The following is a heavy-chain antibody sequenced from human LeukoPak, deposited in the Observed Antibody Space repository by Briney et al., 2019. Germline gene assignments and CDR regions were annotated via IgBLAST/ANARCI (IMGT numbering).Heavy chain of an antibody. CDR3: ARAYYYDSSGYYTQ. Sequence: GGAPRLSRAASGFTFSSYWMHWGRQAPGKGLVWVSRINSDGSSTSYADSVKGRFTISRDNAKNTLYLQMNSLRAEDTAVYYCARAYYYDSSGYYTQWGQGTLVTVSS. CDR1: GFTFSSYW. J-gene: IGHJ4*02. CDR2: INSDGSST. D-gene: IGHD3-22*01. V-gene: IGHV3-74*01.